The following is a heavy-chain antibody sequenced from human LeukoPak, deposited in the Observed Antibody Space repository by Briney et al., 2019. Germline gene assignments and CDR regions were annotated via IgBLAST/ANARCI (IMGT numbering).Heavy chain of an antibody. D-gene: IGHD6-19*01. CDR1: GVTVSSNH. CDR3: AKEIYSGGRFFAFDI. CDR2: IYSGGGT. V-gene: IGHV3-53*01. Sequence: PGGSLRLSYALSGVTVSSNHMSWVRQAPGKGLEWVSAIYSGGGTYYAHSVTDRFTISRDISKNMLYLQMTSLRADETAVYLCAKEIYSGGRFFAFDIWGQGTMVTVSS. J-gene: IGHJ3*02.